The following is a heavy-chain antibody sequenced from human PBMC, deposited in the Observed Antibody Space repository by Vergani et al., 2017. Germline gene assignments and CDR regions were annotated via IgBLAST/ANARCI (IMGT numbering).Heavy chain of an antibody. J-gene: IGHJ3*02. CDR3: AKEGYGDYFVHAFDI. CDR2: IRYDGSNK. V-gene: IGHV3-30*02. CDR1: GFTFSSYG. D-gene: IGHD4-17*01. Sequence: QVQLVESGGGVVQPGGPLRLSCAASGFTFSSYGMHWVRQAPGKGLEWVAFIRYDGSNKYYADSVKGRFTISRDNSKNTLYLQMNSLRAEDTAVYYCAKEGYGDYFVHAFDIWGQGTMVAVSS.